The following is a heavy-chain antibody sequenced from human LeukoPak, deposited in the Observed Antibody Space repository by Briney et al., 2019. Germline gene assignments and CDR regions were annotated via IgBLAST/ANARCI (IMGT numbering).Heavy chain of an antibody. D-gene: IGHD3-22*01. CDR3: AVRRITMIVVAKDWFDP. CDR2: IYYSGST. V-gene: IGHV4-39*07. J-gene: IGHJ5*02. Sequence: SETLSLTCTVSGGSIGSSSYYWGWIRQPPGKGLEWIGSIYYSGSTYYNPSLKSRVTISVDTSKNQFSLKLSSVTAADTAVYYCAVRRITMIVVAKDWFDPWGQGTLVTVSS. CDR1: GGSIGSSSYY.